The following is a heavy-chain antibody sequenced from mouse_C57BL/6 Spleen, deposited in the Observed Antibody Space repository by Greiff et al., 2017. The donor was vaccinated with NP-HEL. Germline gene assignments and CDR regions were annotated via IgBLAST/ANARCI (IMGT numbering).Heavy chain of an antibody. V-gene: IGHV1-26*01. CDR2: INPNNGGT. J-gene: IGHJ4*01. D-gene: IGHD1-1*01. CDR3: ARLATGYAMDY. Sequence: VQLQQSGAELVRPGTSVKISCKASGYTFTDYYMNWVKQSHGKSLEWIGDINPNNGGTSYNQKFKGKATLTVDKSSSTAYMELRSLTSEDSAVYYCARLATGYAMDYWGQGTSVTVSS. CDR1: GYTFTDYY.